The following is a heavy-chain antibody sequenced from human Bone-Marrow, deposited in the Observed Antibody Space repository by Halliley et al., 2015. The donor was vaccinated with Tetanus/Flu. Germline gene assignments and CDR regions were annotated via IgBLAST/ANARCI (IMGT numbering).Heavy chain of an antibody. CDR2: ISGDTTYT. CDR3: AKHGGSGSGWDYFHY. Sequence: SVISGDTTYTFPADSVKGRFTISRDNSKNTLYLQMNSLRVEDTAVYYCAKHGGSGSGWDYFHYWGQGTLVTVSS. D-gene: IGHD3-10*01. J-gene: IGHJ4*02. V-gene: IGHV3-23*01.